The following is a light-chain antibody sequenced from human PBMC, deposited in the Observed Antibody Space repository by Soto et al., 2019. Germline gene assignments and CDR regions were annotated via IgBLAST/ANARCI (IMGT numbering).Light chain of an antibody. CDR2: DVS. CDR1: SSDVGGYNY. V-gene: IGLV2-14*01. J-gene: IGLJ1*01. CDR3: SSYTSSSTYV. Sequence: QSVLTQPASVSGSPGQSITISCTGTSSDVGGYNYVSWYQQHPGKVPKLVIYDVSTRPSGVSNRFSGSKSDNTASLTISGLQAEDEADYYCSSYTSSSTYVFGIGTKVTVL.